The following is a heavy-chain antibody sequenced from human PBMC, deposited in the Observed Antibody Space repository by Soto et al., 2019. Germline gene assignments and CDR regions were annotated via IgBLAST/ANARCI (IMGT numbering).Heavy chain of an antibody. CDR3: ARGRYGDY. CDR2: ISAHNGNT. D-gene: IGHD1-1*01. V-gene: IGHV1-18*01. J-gene: IGHJ4*02. CDR1: GYAFTTYA. Sequence: QVHLVQSGAEVKKPGASVKVSCQASGYAFTTYAITWVRKAPGQGLEWMGWISAHNGNTNYAQKLQDRVTVTRNTSTSTAYMELRSLRSDDTAVYYCARGRYGDYWGQGALVTVSS.